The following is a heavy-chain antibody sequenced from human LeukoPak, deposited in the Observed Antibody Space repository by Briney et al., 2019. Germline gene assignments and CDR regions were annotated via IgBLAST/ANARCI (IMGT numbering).Heavy chain of an antibody. CDR1: GYTFTNYG. CDR3: ARLREDIVVVPAAMLNWFDP. CDR2: ISAYNGNT. V-gene: IGHV1-18*04. D-gene: IGHD2-2*01. Sequence: ASVKVSCKASGYTFTNYGVTWVRQAPGQGLQWMGWISAYNGNTNYAQKLQGRVTMTTDTSTSTAYMELRSLRSDDTAVYYCARLREDIVVVPAAMLNWFDPWGQGTLVTVSS. J-gene: IGHJ5*02.